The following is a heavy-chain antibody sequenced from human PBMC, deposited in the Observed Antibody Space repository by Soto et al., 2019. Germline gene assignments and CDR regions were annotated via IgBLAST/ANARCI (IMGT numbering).Heavy chain of an antibody. CDR2: IIPIFGTA. CDR1: GGTFSSYA. D-gene: IGHD6-13*01. Sequence: QVQLVQSGAEVKKPGSSVKVSCKASGGTFSSYAISWVRQAPGQGLEWMGGIIPIFGTANYAQNFQGRVTSTADESRCTAHRELSHLRSEDTAVYYCARGPGIAAAYHNGVAPWGQGNLVTVSS. J-gene: IGHJ5*02. V-gene: IGHV1-69*01. CDR3: ARGPGIAAAYHNGVAP.